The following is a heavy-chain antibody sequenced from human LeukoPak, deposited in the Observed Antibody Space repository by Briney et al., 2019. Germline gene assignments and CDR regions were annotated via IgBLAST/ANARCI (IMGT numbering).Heavy chain of an antibody. D-gene: IGHD6-19*01. Sequence: SETLSLTCTVSGGSISSYYWSWIRQPPGKGLEWIGYIYYSGSTNYNPSLKSRVTISVDTSKNQFSLKLSSVTAADTAVYYCARDHKTVVSSGWYSYGMDVWGKGTTVTVSS. J-gene: IGHJ6*04. CDR3: ARDHKTVVSSGWYSYGMDV. CDR1: GGSISSYY. V-gene: IGHV4-59*01. CDR2: IYYSGST.